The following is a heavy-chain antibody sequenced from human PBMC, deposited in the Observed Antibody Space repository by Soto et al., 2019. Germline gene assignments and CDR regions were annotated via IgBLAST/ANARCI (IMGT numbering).Heavy chain of an antibody. J-gene: IGHJ4*02. CDR1: GGSIRNYY. D-gene: IGHD4-17*01. CDR3: AREDGDFVYVH. Sequence: QVQLRESGPGLLMPSETLSLTCTVSGGSIRNYYLTWIRQSPGKGLEWIGHVFFTGSTKYSPSLESRVTISVDTSQNQFSLSLPSVTTADTAVYYCAREDGDFVYVHWGQGTLVTVSS. V-gene: IGHV4-59*01. CDR2: VFFTGST.